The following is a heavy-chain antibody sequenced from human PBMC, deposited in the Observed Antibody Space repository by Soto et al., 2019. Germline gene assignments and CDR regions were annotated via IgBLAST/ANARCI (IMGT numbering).Heavy chain of an antibody. Sequence: SETLSLTCPVSSGSISSGDYFWSWIRQPPGKGLEWIGYIYYSGSTYYNPSLESRVTVSVDTSKNQFSLRLSSVTAADTAVYYCARGGIRYANNPYAMDVWGQGTTVTVSS. J-gene: IGHJ6*02. CDR1: SGSISSGDYF. CDR3: ARGGIRYANNPYAMDV. D-gene: IGHD3-16*02. CDR2: IYYSGST. V-gene: IGHV4-31*03.